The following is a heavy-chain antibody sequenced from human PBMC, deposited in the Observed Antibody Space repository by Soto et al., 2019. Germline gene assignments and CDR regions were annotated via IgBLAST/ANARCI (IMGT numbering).Heavy chain of an antibody. CDR2: IRAYTGYT. V-gene: IGHV1-18*04. J-gene: IGHJ4*02. CDR3: ARASDGYRSGWYVGYFDY. CDR1: GYTFTSYG. D-gene: IGHD6-19*01. Sequence: QVQLVQSGGEVRKPGASVKVSCKASGYTFTSYGVSWVRQAPGQGLEWMGWIRAYTGYTNYAQKFQGRVTITTDTSTSTGYMELRSLISDDTAVYCCARASDGYRSGWYVGYFDYWGQGTLVTVSS.